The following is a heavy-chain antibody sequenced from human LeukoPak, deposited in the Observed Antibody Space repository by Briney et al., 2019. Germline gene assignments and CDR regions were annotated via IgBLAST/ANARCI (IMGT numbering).Heavy chain of an antibody. CDR3: ARGNNGYCDLHAYYYSYMDV. J-gene: IGHJ6*03. CDR1: GFTFSSYS. Sequence: GGSLRLSCAASGFTFSSYSMNWVRQAPGKGLEWVSSISSSSSYIYYADSAKGRFTISRDNAKNSLYLQMNSLRGEDTAVYYCARGNNGYCDLHAYYYSYMDVWGKGTTVTVSS. V-gene: IGHV3-21*01. D-gene: IGHD4-17*01. CDR2: ISSSSSYI.